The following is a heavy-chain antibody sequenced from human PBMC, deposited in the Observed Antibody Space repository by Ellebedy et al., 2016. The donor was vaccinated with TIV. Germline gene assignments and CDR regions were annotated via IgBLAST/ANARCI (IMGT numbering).Heavy chain of an antibody. J-gene: IGHJ4*02. CDR1: GGSISSSNW. CDR3: ARHHGDYFDY. CDR2: IYHSGST. Sequence: MPSETLSLTCAVSGGSISSSNWWSWVRQPPGKGLEWIGEIYHSGSTNYNPSLKSRVTISVDTSKNQFSLKLSSVTAADTAVYYCARHHGDYFDYWGQGTLVTVSS. V-gene: IGHV4-4*02. D-gene: IGHD4-17*01.